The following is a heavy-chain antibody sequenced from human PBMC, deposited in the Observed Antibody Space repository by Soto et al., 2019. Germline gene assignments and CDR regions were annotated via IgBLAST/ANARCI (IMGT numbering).Heavy chain of an antibody. Sequence: PSETLSLTCTVSGGSISSSSYYSGWIRQPPGKGLEWIGSIYYSGSTYYNPSLKSRVTISVDTSKNQFSLKLSSVTAADTAVYYCARDYDFWSPFSPFDPWGQGTLVPVSS. V-gene: IGHV4-39*02. CDR3: ARDYDFWSPFSPFDP. D-gene: IGHD3-3*01. CDR1: GGSISSSSYY. J-gene: IGHJ5*02. CDR2: IYYSGST.